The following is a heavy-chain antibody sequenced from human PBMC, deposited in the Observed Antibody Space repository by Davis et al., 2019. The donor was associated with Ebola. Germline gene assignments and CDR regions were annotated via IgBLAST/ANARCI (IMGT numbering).Heavy chain of an antibody. CDR1: GFTFYDYR. Sequence: PGGSLRLSCTASGFTFYDYRMTWVRQAAGKGLEWVANINQHGTEKYYVDSVEGRFTISRDNAKNSLYLQMNSLRADDTALYYCARGYWNFDRWGQGTLVTVSS. CDR2: INQHGTEK. D-gene: IGHD2-8*02. J-gene: IGHJ4*02. V-gene: IGHV3-7*03. CDR3: ARGYWNFDR.